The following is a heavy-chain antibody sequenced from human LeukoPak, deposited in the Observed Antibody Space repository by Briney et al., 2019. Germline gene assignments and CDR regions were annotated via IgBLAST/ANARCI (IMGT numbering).Heavy chain of an antibody. CDR2: IYYSGST. J-gene: IGHJ4*02. Sequence: SETLSLTCTVSGGSISSSSYYWGWIRQPPGKGLEWIGSIYYSGSTYYNPSLKSRVTISVDTSKNQFSLKLSSVTAEDTAVYYCARDPYDFWSGYHEPYYFDYWGQGTLVTVSS. V-gene: IGHV4-39*07. CDR1: GGSISSSSYY. D-gene: IGHD3-3*01. CDR3: ARDPYDFWSGYHEPYYFDY.